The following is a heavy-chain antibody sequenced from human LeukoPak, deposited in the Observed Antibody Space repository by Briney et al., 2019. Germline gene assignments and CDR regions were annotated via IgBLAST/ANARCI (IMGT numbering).Heavy chain of an antibody. J-gene: IGHJ4*02. CDR3: VRGGVY. Sequence: GGSLRLSCAASGFTFSSYTMRWVRQAPGKGLEWVSVIYSGGTIYYADSVKGRFTISRDNAKNSLFLQMNSLRAEDTALYYCVRGGVYWGQGTLVTVSS. CDR2: IYSGGTI. CDR1: GFTFSSYT. V-gene: IGHV3-66*01. D-gene: IGHD1-26*01.